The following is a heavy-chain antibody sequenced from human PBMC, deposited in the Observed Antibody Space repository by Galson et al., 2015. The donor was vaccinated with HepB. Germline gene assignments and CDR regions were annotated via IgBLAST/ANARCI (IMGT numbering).Heavy chain of an antibody. CDR1: GFTFSNFW. CDR3: VRWSDYAFAL. D-gene: IGHD2-15*01. J-gene: IGHJ3*01. Sequence: SLRLSCAASGFTFSNFWMNWVRQAPGKGLERVAYIKQDGSGKYYADSVKGRCTISRDNPKNSLYLQMDSLRAEDTAVYYCVRWSDYAFALWGQGTMVPVSS. V-gene: IGHV3-7*01. CDR2: IKQDGSGK.